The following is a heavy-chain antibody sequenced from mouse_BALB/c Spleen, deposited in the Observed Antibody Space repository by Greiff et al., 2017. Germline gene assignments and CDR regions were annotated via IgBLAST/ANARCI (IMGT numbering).Heavy chain of an antibody. Sequence: QVQLKESGPGLVAPSQSLSITCTVSGFSLTSYDISWIRQPPGKGLEWLGVIWTGGGTNYNSAFMSRLSISKDNSKSQVFLKMNSLQTDDTAIYYCVRGVRPYAMDYWGQGTSVTVSS. J-gene: IGHJ4*01. CDR3: VRGVRPYAMDY. CDR2: IWTGGGT. CDR1: GFSLTSYD. V-gene: IGHV2-9-2*01. D-gene: IGHD1-2*01.